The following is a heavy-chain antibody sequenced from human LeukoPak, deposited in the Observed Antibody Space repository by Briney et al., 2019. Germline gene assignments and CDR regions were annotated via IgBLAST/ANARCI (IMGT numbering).Heavy chain of an antibody. CDR2: IKQDGSEK. CDR3: AKMLNTGHAHAALDY. D-gene: IGHD2-8*02. CDR1: GFTFSSYW. J-gene: IGHJ4*02. Sequence: GGSLRLSCAASGFTFSSYWMSWVRQAPGKGLEWVANIKQDGSEKYYVDSVKGRFTISRDNSKNTLYLQMNSLRAEDTAVYYCAKMLNTGHAHAALDYWGQGTLVTVSS. V-gene: IGHV3-7*01.